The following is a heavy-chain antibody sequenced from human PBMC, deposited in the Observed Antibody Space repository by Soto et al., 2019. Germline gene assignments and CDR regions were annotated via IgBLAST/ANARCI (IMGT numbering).Heavy chain of an antibody. J-gene: IGHJ4*02. CDR1: GFTFSSYG. D-gene: IGHD4-17*01. CDR3: AKGDYGDYASPFDY. CDR2: ISYDGSNK. Sequence: QVQLVESGGGVVQPGRSLRLSCAASGFTFSSYGMHWVRQAPGKGLEWVAVISYDGSNKYYADSVKGRFTISRDNSKNTLYLQMNSLRAEDTAVYYCAKGDYGDYASPFDYWGQGTLVTVSS. V-gene: IGHV3-30*18.